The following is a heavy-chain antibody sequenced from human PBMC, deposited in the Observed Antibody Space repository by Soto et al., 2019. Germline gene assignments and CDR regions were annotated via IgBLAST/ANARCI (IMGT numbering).Heavy chain of an antibody. J-gene: IGHJ6*02. CDR2: IFSNDEE. D-gene: IGHD1-26*01. V-gene: IGHV2-26*01. Sequence: QVTLKESGPVLVKPTETLTLTCAVSGFSLSNAKMGVSWIRQPPGKALEWLAHIFSNDEESYSTSLKSRLTISKDTSKSQVVLTMTDMDPVDTATYYCARKGDTYYYAMDVWGHGITFTVSS. CDR3: ARKGDTYYYAMDV. CDR1: GFSLSNAKMG.